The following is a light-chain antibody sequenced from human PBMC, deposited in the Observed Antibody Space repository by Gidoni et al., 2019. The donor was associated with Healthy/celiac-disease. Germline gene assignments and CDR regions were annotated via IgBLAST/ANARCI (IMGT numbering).Light chain of an antibody. CDR3: QQSYSTPIFT. CDR1: QSISSY. V-gene: IGKV1-39*01. CDR2: AAS. Sequence: DIQMTQSPYSLSASVGDRVTITCRASQSISSYLNWYQQKPGKAPKLLIYAASSLQSGVPSSFRGSGSGTDFTLTTSSLQPEDFATYYCQQSYSTPIFTFGPGT. J-gene: IGKJ3*01.